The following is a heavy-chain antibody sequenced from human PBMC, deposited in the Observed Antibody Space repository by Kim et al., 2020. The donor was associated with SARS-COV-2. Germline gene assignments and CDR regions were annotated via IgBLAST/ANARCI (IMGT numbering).Heavy chain of an antibody. D-gene: IGHD6-19*01. CDR2: ISAYNGNT. CDR1: GYTFTCYG. Sequence: ASVKVSCKASGYTFTCYGISWVRQAPGQGLEWMGWISAYNGNTNYAQKLQGRVTMTTDTSTSTAYMELRSLRSDDTAVYYCAREGIKQWLARVDYYYYGMDVWGQGTTVTVSS. V-gene: IGHV1-18*04. J-gene: IGHJ6*02. CDR3: AREGIKQWLARVDYYYYGMDV.